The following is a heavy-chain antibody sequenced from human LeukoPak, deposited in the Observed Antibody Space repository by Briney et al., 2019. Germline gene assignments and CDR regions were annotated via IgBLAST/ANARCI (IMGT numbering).Heavy chain of an antibody. CDR3: ARDLVYCSGGSCYSGDAFDI. CDR2: ISYDGSNK. V-gene: IGHV3-30*04. D-gene: IGHD2-15*01. J-gene: IGHJ3*02. Sequence: GRSLRLSCAASGFTFSSYAMHWVRQARGKGLEWGAVISYDGSNKCYADSVNGRFTISRDNSKNTLYLQMNSLRAEDTAVYYCARDLVYCSGGSCYSGDAFDIWGQGTMVTVSS. CDR1: GFTFSSYA.